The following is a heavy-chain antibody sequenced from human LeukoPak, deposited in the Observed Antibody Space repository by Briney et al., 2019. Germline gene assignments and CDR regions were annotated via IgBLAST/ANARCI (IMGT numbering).Heavy chain of an antibody. V-gene: IGHV3-74*01. CDR3: ARNSGANVYTYSFQY. J-gene: IGHJ4*02. CDR2: INTDGSST. Sequence: GGSLRLSCAASGFTFSSYWMHWVRQAPGKGLVWVSGINTDGSSTNYADSVKGRFTISRDNAKNSLYLQMNSLRVEDTAFYYCARNSGANVYTYSFQYWGRGTLVTVSS. D-gene: IGHD1-26*01. CDR1: GFTFSSYW.